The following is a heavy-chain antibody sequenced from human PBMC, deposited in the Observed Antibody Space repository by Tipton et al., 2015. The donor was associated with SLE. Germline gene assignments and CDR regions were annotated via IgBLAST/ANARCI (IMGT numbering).Heavy chain of an antibody. CDR3: ARGIDPTSSRISDY. J-gene: IGHJ4*02. CDR1: GFTFRNYW. Sequence: SLRLSCAASGFTFRNYWMHWIRQAPGKGLVWVSRINEDGTITSYEDSVKGRFTISRGNAKNILYLQMNSLRVEDTALYFCARGIDPTSSRISDYWGQGTLLSVSS. V-gene: IGHV3-74*01. CDR2: INEDGTIT. D-gene: IGHD2-2*01.